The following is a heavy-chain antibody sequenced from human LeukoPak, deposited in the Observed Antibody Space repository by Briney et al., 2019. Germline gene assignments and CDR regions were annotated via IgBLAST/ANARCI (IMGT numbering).Heavy chain of an antibody. V-gene: IGHV4-59*11. D-gene: IGHD3-22*01. CDR3: ARLIDNDSSGDADTFDM. Sequence: SETLSLTCTVSGGSINSHYWSWIRQPPGKELAWIGFVPYNGRTKYSPYLQSRVTISVERSENNFSLKLTSVTAADTAVYYCARLIDNDSSGDADTFDMWGQGTVVTVSS. CDR1: GGSINSHY. CDR2: VPYNGRT. J-gene: IGHJ3*02.